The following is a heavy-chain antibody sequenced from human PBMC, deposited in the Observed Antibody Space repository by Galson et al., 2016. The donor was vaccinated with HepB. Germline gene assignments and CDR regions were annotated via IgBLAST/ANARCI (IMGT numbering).Heavy chain of an antibody. CDR3: ARDRSYSDSPRIRNYYYYMDV. J-gene: IGHJ6*03. CDR2: IYSTGST. CDR1: GDSISMDSYY. V-gene: IGHV4-61*02. Sequence: TLSLTCTVSGDSISMDSYYWTWIRQPAGKALEWIGRIYSTGSTNYNPSLRTRVTISVDTAKNQFSLTVTSVTAADTAVYYCARDRSYSDSPRIRNYYYYMDVWGEGTTVTVSS. D-gene: IGHD6-13*01.